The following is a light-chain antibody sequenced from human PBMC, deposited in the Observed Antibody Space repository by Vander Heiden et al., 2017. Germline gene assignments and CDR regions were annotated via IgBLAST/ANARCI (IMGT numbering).Light chain of an antibody. J-gene: IGKJ1*01. Sequence: DIQMTQSTSSLSASVGDRISITCRASQSISNYLNWYQKKSGSAPKLLIYAASVLQNGVPSRFSGSGSGTDFTLTISSLQPEDFATYYCQQSSSIPWTFGQGTKVEIK. CDR2: AAS. CDR3: QQSSSIPWT. CDR1: QSISNY. V-gene: IGKV1-39*01.